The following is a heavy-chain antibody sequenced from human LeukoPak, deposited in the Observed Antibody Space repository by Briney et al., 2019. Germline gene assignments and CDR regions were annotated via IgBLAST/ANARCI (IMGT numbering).Heavy chain of an antibody. J-gene: IGHJ3*02. Sequence: SETLSLTCIVSGGSISNYYWTWIRQPAGKGLEWIGRIYTSGSTNYNPSLKSQVTMSVDTSKNQFSLELSSVTAADTAVYYCARGDSTAFDIWGQGTMVTVSS. CDR3: ARGDSTAFDI. CDR1: GGSISNYY. CDR2: IYTSGST. D-gene: IGHD2-21*02. V-gene: IGHV4-4*07.